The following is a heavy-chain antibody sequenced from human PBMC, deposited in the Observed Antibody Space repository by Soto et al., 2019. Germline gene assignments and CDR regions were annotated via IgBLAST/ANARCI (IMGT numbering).Heavy chain of an antibody. D-gene: IGHD6-6*01. CDR2: ISYDGSNN. Sequence: QVQLVESGGGVVQPGRSLRLSCAASGFTFSSYAMHWVRQAPGKGLEWVAVISYDGSNNYYADSVKGRFTISSDNSKNTLYLQMNSLRAEDKAVYYCARDYSSSAHSYYGMDVWGQGTTFTVAS. CDR1: GFTFSSYA. J-gene: IGHJ6*02. CDR3: ARDYSSSAHSYYGMDV. V-gene: IGHV3-30-3*01.